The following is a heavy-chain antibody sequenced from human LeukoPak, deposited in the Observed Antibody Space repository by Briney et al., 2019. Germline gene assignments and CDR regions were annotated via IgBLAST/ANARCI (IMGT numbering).Heavy chain of an antibody. Sequence: GGSLRLSCAASGFTFSDYYMSWIRQAPGKGLEWVSYISSSGSTIYYADSVKGRFTISRDNAKNSLYLQMNSLRAEDTAVYYCAREAGIWSGYYTDTDFDYWGQGTLVTVSS. CDR1: GFTFSDYY. CDR3: AREAGIWSGYYTDTDFDY. CDR2: ISSSGSTI. J-gene: IGHJ4*02. D-gene: IGHD3-3*01. V-gene: IGHV3-11*01.